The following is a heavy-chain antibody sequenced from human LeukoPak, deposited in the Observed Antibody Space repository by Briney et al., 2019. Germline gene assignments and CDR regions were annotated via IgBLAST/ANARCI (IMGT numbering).Heavy chain of an antibody. J-gene: IGHJ4*02. CDR1: GYSFTSYW. D-gene: IGHD3-22*01. CDR2: IYPGDSDT. V-gene: IGHV5-51*01. CDR3: ARRYDSSGYYRAQYYFDY. Sequence: GESLKISCKGSGYSFTSYWIGWVRQMPGKGLERMGIIYPGDSDTRYSPSFQGQVTISADKSISTAYLQWSSLKASDTAMYYCARRYDSSGYYRAQYYFDYWGQGTLVTVSS.